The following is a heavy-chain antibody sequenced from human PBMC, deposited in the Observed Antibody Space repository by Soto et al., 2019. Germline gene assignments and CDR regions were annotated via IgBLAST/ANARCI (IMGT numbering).Heavy chain of an antibody. V-gene: IGHV4-34*01. CDR2: INHSGST. CDR1: CGSISDYY. D-gene: IGHD3-10*01. J-gene: IGHJ4*02. CDR3: SRGPCPTPREFGAPAN. Sequence: SETLSLTCAVSCGSISDYYWSWVRQPPEKGLEWNGEINHSGSTNYNPSLKSRVTISVDTSKNQFSLKLRSVTAADTALYCCSRGPCPTPREFGAPANWGQGTLVTVSS.